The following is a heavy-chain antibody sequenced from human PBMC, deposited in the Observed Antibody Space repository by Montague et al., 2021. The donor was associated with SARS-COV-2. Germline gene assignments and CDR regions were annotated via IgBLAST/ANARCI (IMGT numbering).Heavy chain of an antibody. V-gene: IGHV4-61*02. D-gene: IGHD1-14*01. CDR1: GGSISSGSYY. CDR3: ARETMTADAFDV. J-gene: IGHJ3*01. Sequence: TLSLTCTVSGGSISSGSYYWSWIRQPAGKGLEWIGRIYTSGSTNYNPSLKSRVTISVDTSKNQFSLKVRSVTAADTAVYYCARETMTADAFDVWGQGTMATVSS. CDR2: IYTSGST.